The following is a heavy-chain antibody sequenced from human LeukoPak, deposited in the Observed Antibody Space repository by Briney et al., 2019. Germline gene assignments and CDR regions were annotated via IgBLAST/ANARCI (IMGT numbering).Heavy chain of an antibody. CDR2: IYPGGSDT. CDR3: ARRRYHDSSGYYPFDY. V-gene: IGHV5-51*01. D-gene: IGHD3-22*01. Sequence: GESLKISCKGSGYSFSNYWIAWVRQMPGKGLEWMGIIYPGGSDTRYSPSFQGQVTISADKSISTAYLQWSSLRASDTAMYYCARRRYHDSSGYYPFDYWGQGTLVTVSS. CDR1: GYSFSNYW. J-gene: IGHJ4*02.